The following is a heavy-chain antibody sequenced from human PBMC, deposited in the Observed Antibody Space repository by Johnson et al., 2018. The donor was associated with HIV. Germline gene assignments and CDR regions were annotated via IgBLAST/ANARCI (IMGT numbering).Heavy chain of an antibody. V-gene: IGHV3-30*04. CDR2: ISYDGSNK. Sequence: QVQLVESGGGVVQPGRSLRLSCAASGFTFSSYALHWVRQSPGNGLEWVAVISYDGSNKYYADSVKGRFTISRDNSKNTLYLQMNSLRAEDTAVYYCTTLGYCSGGSCYSGRGCDIWGQGTMVTVSS. CDR1: GFTFSSYA. CDR3: TTLGYCSGGSCYSGRGCDI. D-gene: IGHD2-15*01. J-gene: IGHJ3*02.